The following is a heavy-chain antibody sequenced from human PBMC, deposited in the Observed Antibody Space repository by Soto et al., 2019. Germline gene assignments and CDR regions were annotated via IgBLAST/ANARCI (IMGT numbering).Heavy chain of an antibody. CDR3: ARHRESDDFWSGPPGYGMDV. CDR1: GYSFTSYW. V-gene: IGHV5-10-1*04. J-gene: IGHJ6*02. D-gene: IGHD3-3*01. CDR2: IDPSDSYT. Sequence: GESLKISCKGSGYSFTSYWISWVRQMPGKGLEWMGRIDPSDSYTNYRPSFQGQVTISADKSISTAYLQWSSLKASDTAMYYCARHRESDDFWSGPPGYGMDVWGQGTTVTVSS.